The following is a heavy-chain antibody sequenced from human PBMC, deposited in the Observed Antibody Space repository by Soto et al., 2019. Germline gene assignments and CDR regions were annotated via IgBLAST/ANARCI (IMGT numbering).Heavy chain of an antibody. CDR1: GFTVSSFY. CDR3: ARDTFGGAYDFLH. J-gene: IGHJ4*02. CDR2: ISSGGST. V-gene: IGHV3-66*01. Sequence: EVQLVESGGGLVQPGGSLRLSCAASGFTVSSFYMTWVRQAPGKGLQWVAVISSGGSTYYADSVKGRFTISRDNSKNTQYLEMNSLRADDTAVYYCARDTFGGAYDFLHGGQGTLVTVSS. D-gene: IGHD3-3*01.